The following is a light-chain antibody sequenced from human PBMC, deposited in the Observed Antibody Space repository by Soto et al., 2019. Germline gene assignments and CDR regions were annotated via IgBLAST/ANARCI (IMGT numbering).Light chain of an antibody. CDR3: QQYGGSPLT. CDR1: QSVSSN. V-gene: IGKV3-15*01. J-gene: IGKJ4*01. Sequence: EIMMTQSPATLSVPPGERATLSCRASQSVSSNLAWYQQKPGQAPRLLIYGASTRATGIPARFSGSGSGTEFTLTISSLQSEDFAVYYCQQYGGSPLTFGGGTKVDIK. CDR2: GAS.